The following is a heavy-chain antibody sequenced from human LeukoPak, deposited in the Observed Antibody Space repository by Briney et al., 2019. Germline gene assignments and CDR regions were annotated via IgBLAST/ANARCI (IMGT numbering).Heavy chain of an antibody. Sequence: PGGPLRLSCAASGFTFSSYAMHWVRQAPGKGLEYVSAISSNGGSTYYANSVKGRFTISRDNSKNTLYLQMGSLRAEDMAVYYCARGGPELRYFDWLPAWFDPWGQGTLVTVSS. V-gene: IGHV3-64*01. CDR2: ISSNGGST. J-gene: IGHJ5*02. CDR1: GFTFSSYA. CDR3: ARGGPELRYFDWLPAWFDP. D-gene: IGHD3-9*01.